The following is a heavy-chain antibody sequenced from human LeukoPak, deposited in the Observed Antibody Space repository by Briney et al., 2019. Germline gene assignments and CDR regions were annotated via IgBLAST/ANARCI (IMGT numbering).Heavy chain of an antibody. CDR2: IYTSGST. Sequence: PSETLSLTCTVSGGSISSYYWSWVRQPAGKGLEWIGRIYTSGSTNYSPSLKSRVTMSVDTSKNQFSLKLSSVTAADTAVYYCARDFGYGRLRDYGMDVWGQGTTVTVSS. CDR3: ARDFGYGRLRDYGMDV. D-gene: IGHD5-12*01. V-gene: IGHV4-4*07. CDR1: GGSISSYY. J-gene: IGHJ6*02.